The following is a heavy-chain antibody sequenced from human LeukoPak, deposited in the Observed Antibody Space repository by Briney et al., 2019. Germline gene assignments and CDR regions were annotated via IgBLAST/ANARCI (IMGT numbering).Heavy chain of an antibody. D-gene: IGHD1-26*01. J-gene: IGHJ4*02. CDR3: ARDLTSTSNWEFDH. V-gene: IGHV1-2*04. CDR2: INPNTGGA. CDR1: GYTFADYF. Sequence: ASVKVSCKASGYTFADYFIHWVRQAPGQGLEWVGRINPNTGGAEYAPKFQGWVTMTRDTSISTAYVEVSRLISDDTAVYYCARDLTSTSNWEFDHWGQGTLVIVSS.